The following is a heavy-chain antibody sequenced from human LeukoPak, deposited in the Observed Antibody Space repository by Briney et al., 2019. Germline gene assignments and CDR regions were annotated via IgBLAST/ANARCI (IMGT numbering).Heavy chain of an antibody. Sequence: SETLSLTCAVYGGSFSNYYWSWIRQPPGKGLEWIGEINDSGSINYNPSLMSRVTVSVDTSKNQFSLRLTSVTATDTAVYYCARRWNYGRNYYIDVWGNGATVSVSS. V-gene: IGHV4-34*01. D-gene: IGHD1-7*01. CDR1: GGSFSNYY. CDR2: INDSGSI. CDR3: ARRWNYGRNYYIDV. J-gene: IGHJ6*03.